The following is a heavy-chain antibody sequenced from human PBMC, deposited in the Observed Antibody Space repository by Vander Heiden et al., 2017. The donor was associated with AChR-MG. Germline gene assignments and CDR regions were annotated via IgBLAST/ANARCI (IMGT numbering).Heavy chain of an antibody. CDR1: GFTFSDRQ. CDR3: ASYRAPYDN. D-gene: IGHD4-4*01. J-gene: IGHJ4*02. CDR2: IRTKADSYTT. V-gene: IGHV3-72*01. Sequence: EVQLVESGGHLVQPGGSLRLLCAASGFTFSDRQMDWVRQAPGKGLEWVGRIRTKADSYTTDYAASVKGRFTISRDDSMKLLYLQMNRLKIDDTAVYYCASYRAPYDNWGQGTLVTVSS.